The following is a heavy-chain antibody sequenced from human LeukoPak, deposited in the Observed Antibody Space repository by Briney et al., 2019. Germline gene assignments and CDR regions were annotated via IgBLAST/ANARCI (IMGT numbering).Heavy chain of an antibody. D-gene: IGHD6-13*01. V-gene: IGHV4-39*07. J-gene: IGHJ4*02. CDR2: IYYSGST. CDR3: ARGPYSSSWSVFDY. CDR1: GGSISSSSYY. Sequence: SETLSLTCTVSGGSISSSSYYRGWIRQPPGKGLEWIGSIYYSGSTYYNPSLKSRVTISVDTSKNQFSLKLSSVTAADTAVYYCARGPYSSSWSVFDYWGQGTLVTVSS.